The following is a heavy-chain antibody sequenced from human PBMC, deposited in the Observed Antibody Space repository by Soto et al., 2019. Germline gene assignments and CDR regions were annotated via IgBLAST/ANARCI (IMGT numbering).Heavy chain of an antibody. D-gene: IGHD3-10*01. CDR1: GGSISSYY. CDR2: IYYSGST. CDR3: ASQVTMPYGLDV. V-gene: IGHV4-59*01. Sequence: SETLSLTCTVSGGSISSYYWSWIRQPPGKGLEWIGYIYYSGSTNYNPSLKSRVTISVDTSKNQFSLKLSSVTAADTAVYYCASQVTMPYGLDVWGQGTTVTVSS. J-gene: IGHJ6*02.